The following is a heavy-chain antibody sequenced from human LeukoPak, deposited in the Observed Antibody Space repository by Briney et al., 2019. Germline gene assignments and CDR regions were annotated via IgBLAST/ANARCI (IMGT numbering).Heavy chain of an antibody. D-gene: IGHD6-6*01. CDR3: ASPVHNYYYGMDV. CDR1: GYSFTSYW. CDR2: IYPGDSDT. J-gene: IGHJ6*02. Sequence: GESLKTSCKGSGYSFTSYWIGWVRQMPGKGLEWMGIIYPGDSDTRYSPSFQGQVTISADKSISTAYLQWSSLKASDTAMYYCASPVHNYYYGMDVWGQGTTVTVSS. V-gene: IGHV5-51*01.